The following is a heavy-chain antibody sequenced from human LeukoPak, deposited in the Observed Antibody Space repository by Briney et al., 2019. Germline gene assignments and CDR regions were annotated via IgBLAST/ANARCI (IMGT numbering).Heavy chain of an antibody. CDR2: IQDGGTT. CDR1: GFTFSDAW. CDR3: TTVTHFYL. Sequence: GGSLRLSCAASGFTFSDAWLSWVRQAPGKGLEWIGRIQDGGTTDYAAPVKGRFTISRDDSKATLYLLMNSLKTEDTAIYYCTTVTHFYLGGQGTLVTVSS. V-gene: IGHV3-15*01. J-gene: IGHJ4*02. D-gene: IGHD2-15*01.